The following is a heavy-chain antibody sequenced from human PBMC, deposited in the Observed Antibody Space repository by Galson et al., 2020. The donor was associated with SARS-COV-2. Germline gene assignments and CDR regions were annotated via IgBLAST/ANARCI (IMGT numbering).Heavy chain of an antibody. CDR3: ARSTEYYDSSGYYPPSWFDP. Sequence: ASETLSLTCSVSGGSIINDTYYWGWIRQPPGKGLEWIGTLYYTGSTYYNPSLKSRVTLSVDTSKNHFSLRLTSVTAADTAVYYCARSTEYYDSSGYYPPSWFDPWGQGTPVTVSS. D-gene: IGHD3-22*01. J-gene: IGHJ5*02. CDR2: LYYTGST. CDR1: GGSIINDTYY. V-gene: IGHV4-39*07.